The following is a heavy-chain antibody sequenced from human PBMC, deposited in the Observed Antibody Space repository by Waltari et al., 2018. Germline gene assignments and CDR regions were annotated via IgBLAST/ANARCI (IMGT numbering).Heavy chain of an antibody. D-gene: IGHD4-4*01. CDR2: INPNSGGT. CDR3: AREYRATVKGLWAFDI. V-gene: IGHV1-2*02. CDR1: GYTFTGYY. J-gene: IGHJ3*02. Sequence: QVQLVQSGAEVKKPGASVKVSCKASGYTFTGYYMHWVRQAPGQGLEWMGWINPNSGGTNYAQKFQGRVTRTRDTFISTAYMELSRLRSDDTAVYYCAREYRATVKGLWAFDIWGQGTMVTVSS.